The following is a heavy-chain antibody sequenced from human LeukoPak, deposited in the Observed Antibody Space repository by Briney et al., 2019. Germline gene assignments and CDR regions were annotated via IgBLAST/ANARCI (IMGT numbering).Heavy chain of an antibody. J-gene: IGHJ3*02. V-gene: IGHV3-21*01. Sequence: GGSLRLSCAASGFTFSSYSMNWVRQAPGKGLEWVSSISSSSSYIYYADSVKGRFTISRGNAKNSLYLQMNSLRAEDTAVYYCARGQTRRAAFDIWGQGTMVTVSS. CDR1: GFTFSSYS. CDR3: ARGQTRRAAFDI. CDR2: ISSSSSYI.